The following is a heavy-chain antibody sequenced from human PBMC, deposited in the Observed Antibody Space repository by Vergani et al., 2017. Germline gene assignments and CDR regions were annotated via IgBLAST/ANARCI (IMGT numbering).Heavy chain of an antibody. CDR1: GFTFSSYG. CDR3: AKDRLFTYYYDSSGSYYYGMDV. J-gene: IGHJ6*02. D-gene: IGHD3-22*01. Sequence: QVQLVESGGGVVQPGRSLRLSCAASGFTFSSYGMHWVRQAPGKGLEWVAVISYDGSNKSYADSVKGRFTISRDNSKNTLYLQMNSLRAEDTAVYYCAKDRLFTYYYDSSGSYYYGMDVWGQGTTVTVSS. V-gene: IGHV3-30*18. CDR2: ISYDGSNK.